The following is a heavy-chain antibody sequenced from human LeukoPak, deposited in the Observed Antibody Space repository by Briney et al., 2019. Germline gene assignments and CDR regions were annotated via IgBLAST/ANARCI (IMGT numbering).Heavy chain of an antibody. V-gene: IGHV3-21*01. CDR3: ARLVGYYDSTNY. D-gene: IGHD3-22*01. CDR2: ITSSSTCV. J-gene: IGHJ4*02. Sequence: PGRSLRLSCAASGFTFSTYSMNWVRQAPGKGLEWVSSITSSSTCVYYADSVKGRFTISRDDAQNSLYLQMNSLRAEDTAVYYCARLVGYYDSTNYWGQGTLVTVSS. CDR1: GFTFSTYS.